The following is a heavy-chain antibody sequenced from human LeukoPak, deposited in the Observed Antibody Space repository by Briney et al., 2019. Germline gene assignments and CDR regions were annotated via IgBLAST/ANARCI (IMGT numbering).Heavy chain of an antibody. J-gene: IGHJ4*02. Sequence: ASVTVSCKASGYTFTSYGITWVRQAPGQGLEWMGWISAYNGNTNYAQKLQGRVTMTTDTSTNTAYMDLRSLRSDDTAVYYCSRGQYDILTGYFTSSHFDYWGQGTLVTVSS. D-gene: IGHD3-9*01. V-gene: IGHV1-18*01. CDR2: ISAYNGNT. CDR1: GYTFTSYG. CDR3: SRGQYDILTGYFTSSHFDY.